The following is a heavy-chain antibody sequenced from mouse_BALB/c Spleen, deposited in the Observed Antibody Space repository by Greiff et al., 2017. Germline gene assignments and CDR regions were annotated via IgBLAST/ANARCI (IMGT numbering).Heavy chain of an antibody. J-gene: IGHJ3*01. CDR3: TRSGHFAY. Sequence: SGAELVKPGASVKLSCKASGYTFTSYYMYWVKQRPGQGLEWIGEINPSNGGTNFNEKFKSKATLTVDKSSSTAYMQLSSLTSEDSAVYYCTRSGHFAYWGQGTLVTVSS. D-gene: IGHD3-1*01. CDR1: GYTFTSYY. V-gene: IGHV1S81*02. CDR2: INPSNGGT.